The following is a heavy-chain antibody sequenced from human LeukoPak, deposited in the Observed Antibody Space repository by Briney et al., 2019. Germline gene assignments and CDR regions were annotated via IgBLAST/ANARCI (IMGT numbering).Heavy chain of an antibody. V-gene: IGHV1-8*02. CDR2: MNPNSGNT. CDR3: ARGFPRTIFSYYYYGMDV. J-gene: IGHJ6*02. D-gene: IGHD3-3*01. CDR1: GYTFTNYG. Sequence: GASVKVSCKASGYTFTNYGINWVRQATGQGLEWMGWMNPNSGNTGYAQKFQGRVTMTRNTSISTAYMELSSLRSEDTAVYYCARGFPRTIFSYYYYGMDVWGQGTTVTVSS.